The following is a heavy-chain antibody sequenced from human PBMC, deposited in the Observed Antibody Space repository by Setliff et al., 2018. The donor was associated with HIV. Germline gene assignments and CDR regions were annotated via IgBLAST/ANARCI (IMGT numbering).Heavy chain of an antibody. CDR1: GGTLSSYA. CDR2: ISAYNGNT. Sequence: GASVKVSCKAPGGTLSSYAISWVRQAPGQGLEWMGWISAYNGNTNYAQKLKGRVTVTTDTSTSTAYMELRSLRSDDTAVYYCARDRGFYCISSSCYSPVDAFDIWGQGTMVTVSS. CDR3: ARDRGFYCISSSCYSPVDAFDI. V-gene: IGHV1-18*01. J-gene: IGHJ3*02. D-gene: IGHD2-2*01.